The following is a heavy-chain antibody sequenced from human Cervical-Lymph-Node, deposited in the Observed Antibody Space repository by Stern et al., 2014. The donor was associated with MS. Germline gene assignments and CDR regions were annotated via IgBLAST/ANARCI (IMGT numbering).Heavy chain of an antibody. V-gene: IGHV1-69*01. J-gene: IGHJ4*02. Sequence: QLVQSGAEVKKPGSSVKVSCKASGGTFSNYPISWVRQAPGRGLEWMGGITPIFGVPRYAPKFQDRVTITADDSTTTAYMELRSLTSEDTAVYYCGRGAEEWQLLHSTYWGQGTLVTVSS. CDR1: GGTFSNYP. D-gene: IGHD1-26*01. CDR2: ITPIFGVP. CDR3: GRGAEEWQLLHSTY.